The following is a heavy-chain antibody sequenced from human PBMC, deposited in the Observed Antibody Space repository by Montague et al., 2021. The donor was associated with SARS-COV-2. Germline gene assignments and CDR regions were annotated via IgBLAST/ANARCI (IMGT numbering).Heavy chain of an antibody. V-gene: IGHV4-59*01. CDR2: IYNSGTT. Sequence: SETLSLTCSVSGDSMSTNYWSWIRQPPGKGLEWIGHIYNSGTTIYNPSLKSRATIFIDVSKTQFSLRLSSVTATDTAVYYCARMFYDYVWETSRYRGNYLDSWGQGTPVTVSS. CDR1: GDSMSTNY. CDR3: ARMFYDYVWETSRYRGNYLDS. J-gene: IGHJ4*02. D-gene: IGHD3-16*02.